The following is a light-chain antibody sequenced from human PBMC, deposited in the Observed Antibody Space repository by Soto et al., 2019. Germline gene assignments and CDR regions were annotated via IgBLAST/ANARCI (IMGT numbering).Light chain of an antibody. V-gene: IGKV4-1*01. CDR1: QSVLYSSNNKNY. J-gene: IGKJ4*01. Sequence: DIVMTQSPDSLAVSLGERATINCKSSQSVLYSSNNKNYLAWYQQKPGQPPKLLIYWASPSEAVVPDRFSGSGCVTDFTLTISSLQAEDGAVYYCQQYYSTPFTFGGGTMVEIK. CDR3: QQYYSTPFT. CDR2: WAS.